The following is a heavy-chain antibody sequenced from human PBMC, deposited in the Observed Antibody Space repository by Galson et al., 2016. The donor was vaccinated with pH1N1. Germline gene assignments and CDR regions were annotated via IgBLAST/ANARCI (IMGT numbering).Heavy chain of an antibody. J-gene: IGHJ4*02. V-gene: IGHV3-33*01. Sequence: SLRLSCAASGFTFGSYGMHWVRQAPGKGLEWVAVIWYDGSNKYYADSVKGRFTISRDNSKNTLYLQMNSLRAEETALYYCATPMDYGDYDLNYWGQGTLVTVSS. CDR1: GFTFGSYG. CDR3: ATPMDYGDYDLNY. CDR2: IWYDGSNK. D-gene: IGHD4-17*01.